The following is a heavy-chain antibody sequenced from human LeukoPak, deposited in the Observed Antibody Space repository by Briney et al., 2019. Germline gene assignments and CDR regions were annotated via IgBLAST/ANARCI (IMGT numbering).Heavy chain of an antibody. CDR3: AKDRSIGTYYTFDH. CDR2: IRYDGSNK. V-gene: IGHV3-30*02. D-gene: IGHD1-26*01. J-gene: IGHJ4*02. CDR1: GFTFSSYG. Sequence: TGGSLRLSCAASGFTFSSYGMHSVRQAPGQGLEWVAFIRYDGSNKYYADSVKGRFTISRDNSKNTLYLQMNSLRAEDTAVYYCAKDRSIGTYYTFDHWGQGTLVTVSS.